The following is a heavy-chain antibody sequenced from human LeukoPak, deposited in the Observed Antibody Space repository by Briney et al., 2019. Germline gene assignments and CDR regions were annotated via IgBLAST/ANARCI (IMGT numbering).Heavy chain of an antibody. CDR1: GYSFTTYW. CDR2: IYPGDSDT. V-gene: IGHV5-51*01. D-gene: IGHD3-3*01. Sequence: GESLTISFKGSGYSFTTYWIGWVRQMPGRGLEWMGIIYPGDSDTRYSPSFQGQVTISADKSISTAYLHWSSLRASDTAMYYCARPGYFDSRLDGMDVWGQGTTVTVSS. J-gene: IGHJ6*02. CDR3: ARPGYFDSRLDGMDV.